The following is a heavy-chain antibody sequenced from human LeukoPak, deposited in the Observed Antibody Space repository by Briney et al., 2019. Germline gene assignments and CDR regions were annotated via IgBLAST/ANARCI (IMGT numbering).Heavy chain of an antibody. Sequence: GGSLRLSCAASGFTFSSYSMNWVRQAPGKGLEWVSSISSSSSYIYYADSVKGRFTISRDNSKNTLYLQMNSLRAEDTAVYYCAKEIWPTVTTPGWTYFDYWGQGALVTVSS. V-gene: IGHV3-21*01. J-gene: IGHJ4*02. D-gene: IGHD4-17*01. CDR3: AKEIWPTVTTPGWTYFDY. CDR1: GFTFSSYS. CDR2: ISSSSSYI.